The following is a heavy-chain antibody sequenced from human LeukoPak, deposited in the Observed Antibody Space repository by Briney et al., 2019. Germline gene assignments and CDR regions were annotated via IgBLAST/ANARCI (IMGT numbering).Heavy chain of an antibody. Sequence: GGSLRLSCAASGFTFSYYWMTWVRQAPGKGPEWVSAIGGRGGSTYYADSLGGRFTISRDNSKDMLYLQMNSLKVEDTATYYCGKEGGAWGQGTKVTVSS. V-gene: IGHV3-23*01. D-gene: IGHD3-16*01. CDR2: IGGRGGST. CDR3: GKEGGA. CDR1: GFTFSYYW. J-gene: IGHJ5*02.